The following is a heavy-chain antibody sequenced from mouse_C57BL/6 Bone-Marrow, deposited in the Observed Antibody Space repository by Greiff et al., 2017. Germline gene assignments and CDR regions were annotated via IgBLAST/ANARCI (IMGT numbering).Heavy chain of an antibody. D-gene: IGHD3-2*02. Sequence: EVKLVESGGDLVKPGGSLKLSCAASGFTFSSYGMSWVRQTPDTRLEWVATIRSGGSSTYYPDSVKGRFTLSRDNAKNTLYLQMSSLKSEDTAMYYCARGKAAQIAYWGQGTLVTVSA. V-gene: IGHV5-6*01. CDR3: ARGKAAQIAY. CDR1: GFTFSSYG. CDR2: IRSGGSST. J-gene: IGHJ3*01.